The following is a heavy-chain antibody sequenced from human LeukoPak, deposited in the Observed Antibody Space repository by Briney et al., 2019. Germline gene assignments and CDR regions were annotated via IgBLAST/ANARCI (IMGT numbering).Heavy chain of an antibody. CDR2: IYYSGST. J-gene: IGHJ4*02. D-gene: IGHD3-10*01. CDR1: GGSFSSSSYY. Sequence: SETLSLTCAVYGGSFSSSSYYWGWIRQPPGKGLEWIGSIYYSGSTYYNPSLKSRVTISVDTSKNQFSLKLSSVTAADTAVYYCARQYYGSGSLPFDHWGQGTLVTVSS. CDR3: ARQYYGSGSLPFDH. V-gene: IGHV4-39*01.